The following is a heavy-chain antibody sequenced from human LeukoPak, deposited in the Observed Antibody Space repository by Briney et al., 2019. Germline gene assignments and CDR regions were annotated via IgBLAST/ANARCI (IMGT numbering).Heavy chain of an antibody. Sequence: GGSLRLSCAASGFTFSSYAMHWVRQAPGKGLEWVAVISYDGSNKYYADSVKGRFTISRDNSKNTLYLQMNSLRAEDTAVYYCARGEYSSSSLHYYYYYMDVWGKGTTVTVSS. J-gene: IGHJ6*03. CDR3: ARGEYSSSSLHYYYYYMDV. D-gene: IGHD6-6*01. V-gene: IGHV3-30-3*01. CDR1: GFTFSSYA. CDR2: ISYDGSNK.